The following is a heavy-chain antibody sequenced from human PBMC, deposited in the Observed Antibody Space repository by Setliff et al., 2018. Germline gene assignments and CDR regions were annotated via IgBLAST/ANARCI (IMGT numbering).Heavy chain of an antibody. D-gene: IGHD3-3*01. CDR3: ARDVFDFRTGQADP. J-gene: IGHJ5*02. V-gene: IGHV3-7*01. CDR1: GFTFSSLW. Sequence: PGGSLRLSCAASGFTFSSLWMAWVRQAPGKGLEWVANINQGGGEQFYVDSVRGRFIISRDNAKSSLYLQMNSLRADDTAVYYCARDVFDFRTGQADPWGQGTLVTVSS. CDR2: INQGGGEQ.